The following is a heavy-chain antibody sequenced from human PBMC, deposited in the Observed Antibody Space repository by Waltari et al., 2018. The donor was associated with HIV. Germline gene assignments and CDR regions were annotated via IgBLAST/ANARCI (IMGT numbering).Heavy chain of an antibody. Sequence: QPQLQESGPGLVKPSESLSLTCTVSGDSVGDLRYYWGCIRQPPGKGLECSGGFYCRGSTCYHPSPNGRVTMSLDTSKYQFPLTLSSVAAADAAVYYCARGRNWNYPSQFDYWGQGTLVTVSS. CDR3: ARGRNWNYPSQFDY. V-gene: IGHV4-39*07. D-gene: IGHD1-7*01. CDR1: GDSVGDLRYY. CDR2: FYCRGST. J-gene: IGHJ4*02.